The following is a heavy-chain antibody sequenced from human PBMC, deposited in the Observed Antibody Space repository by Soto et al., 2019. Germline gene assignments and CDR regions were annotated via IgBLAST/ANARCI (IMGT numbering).Heavy chain of an antibody. CDR2: ISGSGGST. Sequence: PGGSLRLSCAASGFTFSSYAMSWVRQAPGKGLEWVSAISGSGGSTYYADPVKGRFTISRDNSKNTLYLQMNSLRAEDTAVYYCAKGASIASPYYYYYYGMDVWGQGTTVTVSS. J-gene: IGHJ6*02. D-gene: IGHD6-6*01. V-gene: IGHV3-23*01. CDR3: AKGASIASPYYYYYYGMDV. CDR1: GFTFSSYA.